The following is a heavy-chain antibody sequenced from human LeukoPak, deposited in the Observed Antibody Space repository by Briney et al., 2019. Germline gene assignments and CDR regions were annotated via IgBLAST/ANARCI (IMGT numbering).Heavy chain of an antibody. CDR3: ARGRYYDSSGYPHFDY. J-gene: IGHJ4*02. Sequence: ASVKVSCKASGYTFTSYGISWVRQAPGQGLEWMGWISAYNGNTNYAQKLQGRVTMTTDTSTSTAYMELSSLRSEDTAVYYCARGRYYDSSGYPHFDYWGQGTLVTVSS. D-gene: IGHD3-22*01. CDR1: GYTFTSYG. V-gene: IGHV1-18*01. CDR2: ISAYNGNT.